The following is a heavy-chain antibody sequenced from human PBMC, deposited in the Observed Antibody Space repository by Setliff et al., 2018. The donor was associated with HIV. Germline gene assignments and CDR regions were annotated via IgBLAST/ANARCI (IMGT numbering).Heavy chain of an antibody. J-gene: IGHJ4*02. D-gene: IGHD6-13*01. Sequence: ASETLSLTCTVSGDSITNSFYFWAWIRQPPGKGLEWIGSIYYGGIIDYNPSLKSRVTISVDTPKNQFSLRLDSVTAADTAIHYCARQVTYSSSPLHFDSWGQGTLVTVSS. V-gene: IGHV4-39*01. CDR1: GDSITNSFYF. CDR3: ARQVTYSSSPLHFDS. CDR2: IYYGGII.